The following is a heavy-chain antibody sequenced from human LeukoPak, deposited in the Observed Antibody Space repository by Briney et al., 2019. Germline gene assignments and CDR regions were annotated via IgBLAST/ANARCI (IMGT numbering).Heavy chain of an antibody. Sequence: ASVTVSFTASGYTVTSYGISWVRQAPGQGLEWRGWSSAYNGKTNNAQKLQGRVTMTTETSTRTAYMELRSLRSDDTALYYCARVSFDRYYFDYWGQGTLVTVSS. J-gene: IGHJ4*02. CDR3: ARVSFDRYYFDY. CDR1: GYTVTSYG. V-gene: IGHV1-18*01. CDR2: SSAYNGKT.